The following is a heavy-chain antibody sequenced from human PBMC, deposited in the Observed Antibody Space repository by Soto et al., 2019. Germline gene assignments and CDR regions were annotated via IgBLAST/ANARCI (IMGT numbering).Heavy chain of an antibody. CDR1: GYTFTSYY. V-gene: IGHV1-46*01. Sequence: ASVKVSCKASGYTFTSYYMHWVRQAPGQGLEWMGIINPSGGSTSYAQKFQGRVTMTRDTSTSTVYMELSSLRSEDTAVYYCARDRQAAARYCSSTSCYLAYYSYYGMDVWGQGTTVTVSS. CDR3: ARDRQAAARYCSSTSCYLAYYSYYGMDV. CDR2: INPSGGST. D-gene: IGHD2-2*01. J-gene: IGHJ6*02.